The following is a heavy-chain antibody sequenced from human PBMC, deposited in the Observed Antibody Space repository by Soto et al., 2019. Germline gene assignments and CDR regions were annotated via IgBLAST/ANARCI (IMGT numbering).Heavy chain of an antibody. CDR1: GGSIRSYY. Sequence: QVQLQESGPGLVKPSESLSLTCTVSGGSIRSYYWSWIRQPPGKGLEWIGYIYYSGSTNYNPSLKSRVTISVDTSKNPFSLTLSSVTAADTAVYYCARGGYSSGIYYYGMDVWGQGTTVTVSS. CDR2: IYYSGST. D-gene: IGHD6-19*01. CDR3: ARGGYSSGIYYYGMDV. V-gene: IGHV4-59*01. J-gene: IGHJ6*02.